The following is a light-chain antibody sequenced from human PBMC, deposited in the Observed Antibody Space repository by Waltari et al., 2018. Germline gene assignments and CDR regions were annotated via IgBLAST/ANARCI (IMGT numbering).Light chain of an antibody. Sequence: SYVLTQPPSVSVAPGKTADLTCGGDNIGTKNVHWSQQTPGQAPVLVIYYDDDRPSGTPERFSGSNSGNTATLTISRVDAGDEADYYCQVWDSRSEVVFGGGTRLTVL. V-gene: IGLV3-21*04. CDR3: QVWDSRSEVV. CDR1: NIGTKN. J-gene: IGLJ2*01. CDR2: YDD.